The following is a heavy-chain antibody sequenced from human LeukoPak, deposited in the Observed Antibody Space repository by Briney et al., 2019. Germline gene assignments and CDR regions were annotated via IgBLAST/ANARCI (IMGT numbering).Heavy chain of an antibody. D-gene: IGHD3-10*01. CDR3: TRDLYYYGSGYNWFDP. V-gene: IGHV3-49*04. CDR1: GFTFGDYA. Sequence: PGRSLRLSCTASGFTFGDYAMSWVRQAPGKGLEWVGFIKSKAYGGTTEYAASVKGRFTISRDDSKSIAYLQMNSLKTEDTAVYYCTRDLYYYGSGYNWFDPWGQGTLVTVSS. J-gene: IGHJ5*02. CDR2: IKSKAYGGTT.